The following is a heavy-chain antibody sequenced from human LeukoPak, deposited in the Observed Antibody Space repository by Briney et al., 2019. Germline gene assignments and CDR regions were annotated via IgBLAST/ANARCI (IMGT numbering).Heavy chain of an antibody. CDR1: GGSISSSSYY. D-gene: IGHD2-15*01. Sequence: KPSETLSLTCTVSGGSISSSSYYGGWIRQPPGKGLERIGNIYYTGSTYYNPSLKSRVTISVDTSKNQFSLKLRSVTAADTAVYYCATSCSGGSCYFDYWGQGILVTVSS. J-gene: IGHJ4*02. CDR3: ATSCSGGSCYFDY. V-gene: IGHV4-39*07. CDR2: IYYTGST.